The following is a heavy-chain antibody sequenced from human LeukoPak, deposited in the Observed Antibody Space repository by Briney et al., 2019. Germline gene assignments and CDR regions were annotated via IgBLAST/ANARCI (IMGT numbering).Heavy chain of an antibody. V-gene: IGHV1-18*01. J-gene: IGHJ6*02. CDR1: GYTFTSYG. Sequence: GASVKVSCKASGYTFTSYGISWVRQAPGQGLEWMGWISAYNGNTNYAQKLQGRVTMTTDTSTSTAYMELRSLRSDDTAVYYCARVRFGELLRYYYYYGMDVWGQGTTATVSS. CDR2: ISAYNGNT. D-gene: IGHD3-10*01. CDR3: ARVRFGELLRYYYYYGMDV.